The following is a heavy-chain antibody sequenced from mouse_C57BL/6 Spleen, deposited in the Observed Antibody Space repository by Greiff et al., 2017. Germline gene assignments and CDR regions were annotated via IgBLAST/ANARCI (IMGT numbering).Heavy chain of an antibody. Sequence: EVQLQESGGGLVKPGGSLKLSCAASGFTFSDYGMHWVRQAPEKGLEWVAYISSGSSTIYYADTVKGRFTISRDNAKNTLFLQMTSLRSEDTAMYYCARGSYGRALYYAMDYWGQGTSVTVSS. CDR2: ISSGSSTI. D-gene: IGHD1-1*01. CDR1: GFTFSDYG. J-gene: IGHJ4*01. V-gene: IGHV5-17*01. CDR3: ARGSYGRALYYAMDY.